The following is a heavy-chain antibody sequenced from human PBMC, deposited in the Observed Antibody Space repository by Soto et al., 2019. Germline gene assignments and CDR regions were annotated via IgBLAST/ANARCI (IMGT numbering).Heavy chain of an antibody. D-gene: IGHD6-13*01. V-gene: IGHV4-34*01. CDR1: GGSFSGYY. CDR2: INHSGST. Sequence: SETLSLTXAVYGGSFSGYYWSWIRQPPGKGLEWIGEINHSGSTNYNPSLKSRVTISVDTSKNQFSLKLSSVTAADTAVYYCARGLSAGGGIAAAGTHYFDYWGQGTLVTVSS. J-gene: IGHJ4*02. CDR3: ARGLSAGGGIAAAGTHYFDY.